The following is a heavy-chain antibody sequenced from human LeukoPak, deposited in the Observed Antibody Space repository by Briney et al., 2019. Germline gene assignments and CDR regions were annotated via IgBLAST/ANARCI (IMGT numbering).Heavy chain of an antibody. D-gene: IGHD6-6*01. CDR2: IRYDGSNK. J-gene: IGHJ3*02. CDR3: AKDRGSSYAFDI. V-gene: IGHV3-30*02. Sequence: GSLRLSCAASGFTFSNYGMHWVRQAPGKGLEGVAFIRYDGSNKYYADSVKGRFTISRDNSKNTLYLQMNSLRADDTAVYFCAKDRGSSYAFDIWGQGTMVTVSS. CDR1: GFTFSNYG.